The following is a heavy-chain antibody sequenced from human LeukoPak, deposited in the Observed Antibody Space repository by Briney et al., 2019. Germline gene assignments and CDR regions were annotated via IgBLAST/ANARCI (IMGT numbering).Heavy chain of an antibody. CDR3: ARDPDYSGYDSYFDY. Sequence: ASVKVSSKASGYTFTGYYMHWVRQAPGQGLEWMGWINPNSGGTNYAQKFQGWVTMTRDTSISTAYMELSRLRSDDTAVYYCARDPDYSGYDSYFDYWGQGTLVTVSS. J-gene: IGHJ4*02. CDR1: GYTFTGYY. D-gene: IGHD5-12*01. CDR2: INPNSGGT. V-gene: IGHV1-2*04.